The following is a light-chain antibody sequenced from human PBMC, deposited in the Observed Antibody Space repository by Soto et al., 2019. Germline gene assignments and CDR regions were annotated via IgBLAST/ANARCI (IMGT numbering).Light chain of an antibody. J-gene: IGKJ5*01. Sequence: DIQMTQSPSSLSASVGDRVTITCRATQGISNYLAWYQQKPGKVPKLLIYAASTLQSGVPSRFSGSGSGTDFTLTIISLQPEDVATYYCQKYNSAPPTFGQGTRLEIK. CDR1: QGISNY. CDR2: AAS. CDR3: QKYNSAPPT. V-gene: IGKV1-27*01.